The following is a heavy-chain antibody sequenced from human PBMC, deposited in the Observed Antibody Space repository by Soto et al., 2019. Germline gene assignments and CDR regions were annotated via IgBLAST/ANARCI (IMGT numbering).Heavy chain of an antibody. J-gene: IGHJ4*02. CDR2: ISAYNGNT. CDR3: ASPGAYYYDSSGYYPFDY. D-gene: IGHD3-22*01. V-gene: IGHV1-18*01. Sequence: GASVKVSCKASGYTFTSYGISWVRQAPGQGLEWMGWISAYNGNTNYAQKLQGRVTMTTDTSTSTAYMELRSLRSDDTAVYYCASPGAYYYDSSGYYPFDYWGQGTLVTVSS. CDR1: GYTFTSYG.